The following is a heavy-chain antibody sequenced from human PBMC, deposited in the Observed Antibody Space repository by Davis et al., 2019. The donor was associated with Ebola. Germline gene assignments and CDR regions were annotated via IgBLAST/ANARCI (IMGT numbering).Heavy chain of an antibody. D-gene: IGHD4-17*01. CDR3: SQGTTVTTDAFDV. CDR2: IYWDDDK. CDR1: GFSLSTDGVG. V-gene: IGHV2-5*02. Sequence: SGPTLVKPTETLTLKCAFSGFSLSTDGVGVAWIRQPPGKAPEWLAVIYWDDDKRYSPVLRSRLTIAKDISKSQVVLTMTNMDPLDTGTYYCSQGTTVTTDAFDVWGLGTMVTVSS. J-gene: IGHJ3*01.